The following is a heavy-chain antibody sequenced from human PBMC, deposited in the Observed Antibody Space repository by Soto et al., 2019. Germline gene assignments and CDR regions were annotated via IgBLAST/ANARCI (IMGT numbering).Heavy chain of an antibody. D-gene: IGHD3-9*01. Sequence: XSVKVSCNASGYTFTDYDMHLVRQAPGQGLEWMGWINPNSGGTNYAQKFQGWVTMTRDTSISTAYMELSRLRSDHTALYYCARGGLRYFDWLSRMDVWGQGTTVTVSS. CDR1: GYTFTDYD. V-gene: IGHV1-2*04. CDR3: ARGGLRYFDWLSRMDV. J-gene: IGHJ6*02. CDR2: INPNSGGT.